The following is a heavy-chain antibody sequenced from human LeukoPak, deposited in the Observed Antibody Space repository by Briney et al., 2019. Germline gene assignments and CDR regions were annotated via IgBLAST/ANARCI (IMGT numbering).Heavy chain of an antibody. D-gene: IGHD1-1*01. J-gene: IGHJ4*02. CDR3: VRGTNDWKGLDY. V-gene: IGHV3-11*04. CDR2: ISSFGTTI. Sequence: SGGSLGLSCVVSGFTFSDYYMTWIRQAPGKGLEWVSSISSFGTTIYYADSVKGRFTISRDDAKNTLYLQMNSLTSEDTAVYYCVRGTNDWKGLDYWGQGTLVTASS. CDR1: GFTFSDYY.